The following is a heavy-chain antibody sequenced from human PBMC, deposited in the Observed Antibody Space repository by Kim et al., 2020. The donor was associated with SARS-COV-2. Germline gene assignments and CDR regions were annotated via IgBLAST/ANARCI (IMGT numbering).Heavy chain of an antibody. CDR3: ASRTLTWGTMIEELIDY. Sequence: SETLSLTCTVSGGSISSSSYYWGWIRQPPGKGLEWIGSIYYSGSTYYNPSLKSRVTISVDTSKNQFSLKLSSVTAADTAVYYCASRTLTWGTMIEELIDYWGQGTLVTVSS. CDR1: GGSISSSSYY. CDR2: IYYSGST. V-gene: IGHV4-39*01. J-gene: IGHJ4*02. D-gene: IGHD3-22*01.